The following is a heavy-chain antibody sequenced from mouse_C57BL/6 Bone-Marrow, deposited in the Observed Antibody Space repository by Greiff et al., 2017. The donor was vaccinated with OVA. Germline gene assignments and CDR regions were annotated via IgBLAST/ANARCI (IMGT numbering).Heavy chain of an antibody. CDR2: IDPNSGGT. CDR1: GYTFTSYW. CDR3: ARGGYGSEAWFAY. D-gene: IGHD1-1*01. J-gene: IGHJ3*01. Sequence: QVQLKQPGAELVKPGASVKLSCKASGYTFTSYWMHWVKQRPGRGLEWIGRIDPNSGGTKYNEKFKSKATLTVDKPSSTAYMQLSSLTSEDSAVYYCARGGYGSEAWFAYWGQGTLVTVSA. V-gene: IGHV1-72*01.